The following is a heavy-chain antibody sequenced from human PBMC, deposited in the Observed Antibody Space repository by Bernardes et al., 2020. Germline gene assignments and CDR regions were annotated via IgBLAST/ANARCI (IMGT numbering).Heavy chain of an antibody. Sequence: GGSLRLSCAASGFTFSSYAMSWVRQAPGKGLEWVSAISGSGGSTYYADSVKGRFTISRDNSKNTLYLQMNSLRAEDTAVYYCAKETKPSVVVVVAATDFDYWGQGTLVTVSS. J-gene: IGHJ4*02. CDR1: GFTFSSYA. CDR2: ISGSGGST. CDR3: AKETKPSVVVVVAATDFDY. V-gene: IGHV3-23*01. D-gene: IGHD2-15*01.